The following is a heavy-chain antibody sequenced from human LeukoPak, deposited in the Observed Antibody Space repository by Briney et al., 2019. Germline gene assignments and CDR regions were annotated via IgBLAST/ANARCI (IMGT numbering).Heavy chain of an antibody. CDR2: ISGSGGST. D-gene: IGHD3-10*02. V-gene: IGHV3-23*01. CDR3: AKDMFYAFDI. CDR1: GSTFSSYA. J-gene: IGHJ3*02. Sequence: GGSLRLSCAASGSTFSSYAMSWVRHAPGKGLEWVSAISGSGGSTYYADSVKGRFTISRDNSKNTMYLQMDSLRAEDTAVYYCAKDMFYAFDIWGQGTMVTVSS.